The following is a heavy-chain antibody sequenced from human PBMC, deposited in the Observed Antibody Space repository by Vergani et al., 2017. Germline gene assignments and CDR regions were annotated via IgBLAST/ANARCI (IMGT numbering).Heavy chain of an antibody. CDR3: ASIARAPTRRNPPPDY. CDR1: GGSFSDYY. D-gene: IGHD3-16*02. Sequence: QVQLQEWGAGLLKTSETLSLTCGVSGGSFSDYYWSWIRQAPGMGLEWIGEVNHGGSTNYNPSLKSRVSISVDTSKNQFSLQLTSVTPADSALYFFASIARAPTRRNPPPDYWGQGILVTVAS. J-gene: IGHJ4*02. CDR2: VNHGGST. V-gene: IGHV4-34*01.